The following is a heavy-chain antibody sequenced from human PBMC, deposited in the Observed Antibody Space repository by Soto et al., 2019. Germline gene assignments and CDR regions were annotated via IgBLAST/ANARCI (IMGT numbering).Heavy chain of an antibody. CDR1: GGSISSGGYY. J-gene: IGHJ1*01. Sequence: QVQLQESGPGLVKPSQTLSLPCTVSGGSISSGGYYWSWIRQHPGKGLEWIGYIYYSGSTYYNPTLKSRVTISVDTSKNQFSLKLSSVTAADTAVYYCARETTVTTVGYFQHWGQGTLVTVSS. CDR2: IYYSGST. V-gene: IGHV4-31*03. D-gene: IGHD4-17*01. CDR3: ARETTVTTVGYFQH.